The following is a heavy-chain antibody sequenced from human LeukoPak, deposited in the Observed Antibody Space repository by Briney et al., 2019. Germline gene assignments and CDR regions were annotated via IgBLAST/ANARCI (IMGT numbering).Heavy chain of an antibody. CDR2: ISYDGSNK. CDR3: ARLDSVTPGVYGMDV. J-gene: IGHJ6*02. D-gene: IGHD4-23*01. V-gene: IGHV3-30-3*01. CDR1: GFTFSSYA. Sequence: PGGSLRLSCAASGFTFSSYAMHWVRQAPGKGLEWVAVISYDGSNKYYADSVKGRFTISIDNSKNTLYLQMNSLRAEDSAVYYCARLDSVTPGVYGMDVWGQGTTVTVSS.